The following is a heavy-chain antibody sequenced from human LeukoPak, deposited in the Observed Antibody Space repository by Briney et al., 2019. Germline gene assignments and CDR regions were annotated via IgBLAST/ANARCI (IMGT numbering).Heavy chain of an antibody. J-gene: IGHJ6*02. CDR3: ARDREYSSGWYSGYYGMDV. CDR1: GFTVSSNY. CDR2: IYSGGST. Sequence: GGSLRLSCAASGFTVSSNYMSWVRQAPGKGLEWVPVIYSGGSTYYADSVKGRFTISRDNSKNTLYLQMNSLRAEDTAVYYCARDREYSSGWYSGYYGMDVWGQGTTVTVSS. V-gene: IGHV3-66*01. D-gene: IGHD6-19*01.